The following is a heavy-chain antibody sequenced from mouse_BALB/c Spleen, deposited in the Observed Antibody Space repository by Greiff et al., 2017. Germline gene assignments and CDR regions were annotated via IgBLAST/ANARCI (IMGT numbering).Heavy chain of an antibody. CDR1: GFTFSSYA. V-gene: IGHV5-6-5*01. CDR2: ISSGGST. J-gene: IGHJ3*01. CDR3: ADERMAY. Sequence: DVHLVESGGGLVKPGGSLKLSCAASGFTFSSYAMSWVRQTPEKRLEWVASISSGGSTYYPDSVKGRFTISRDNARNILYLQMSSLRSEDTAMYYCADERMAYWGQGTLVTVSA.